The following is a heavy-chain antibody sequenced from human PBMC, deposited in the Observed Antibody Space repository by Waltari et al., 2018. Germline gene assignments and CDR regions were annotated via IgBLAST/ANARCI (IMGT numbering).Heavy chain of an antibody. CDR1: GGSFSGYY. CDR2: INHSGST. D-gene: IGHD3-10*01. J-gene: IGHJ6*02. Sequence: QVQLQQWGAGLLKPSETLSLTCAVYGGSFSGYYWSWIRQPPGKGLEWIGEINHSGSTNYNPSLKSRVTISVDTSKNQFSLKLSSVTDADTAVYYCARGPKYGSGSYYNLYYYYYGMDVWGQGTTVTVSS. CDR3: ARGPKYGSGSYYNLYYYYYGMDV. V-gene: IGHV4-34*01.